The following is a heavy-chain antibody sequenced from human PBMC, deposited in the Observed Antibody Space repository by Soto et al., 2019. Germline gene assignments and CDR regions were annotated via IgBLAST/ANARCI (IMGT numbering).Heavy chain of an antibody. D-gene: IGHD3-22*01. CDR3: ARGGPDRDSSGYYRYYGMDV. J-gene: IGHJ6*02. CDR2: IIPIFGTA. V-gene: IGHV1-69*12. CDR1: GGTFSSYA. Sequence: QVQLVQSGAEVKKPGSSVKVSCKASGGTFSSYAISWVRQAPGQGLEWMGGIIPIFGTANYAQKFQGRVTITADESTSTAYMELSSLRSEDTAVYYCARGGPDRDSSGYYRYYGMDVWGQGTTVTVSS.